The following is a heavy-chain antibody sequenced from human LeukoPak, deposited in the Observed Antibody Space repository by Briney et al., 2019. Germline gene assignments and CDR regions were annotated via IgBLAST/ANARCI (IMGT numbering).Heavy chain of an antibody. J-gene: IGHJ6*03. CDR2: IYTSGST. CDR1: GGSISSYY. V-gene: IGHV4-4*07. Sequence: SETLSLTCTISGGSISSYYWSWIRQPAGKGLEWIGRIYTSGSTNYNPSLKSRVTMSVDTSKNQFSLKLSSVTAADTAVYYCARDGQSKNYYYYYYMDVWGKGTTVTVSS. CDR3: ARDGQSKNYYYYYYMDV.